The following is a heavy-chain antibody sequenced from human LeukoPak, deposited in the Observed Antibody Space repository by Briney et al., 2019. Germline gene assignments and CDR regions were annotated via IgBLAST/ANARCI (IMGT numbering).Heavy chain of an antibody. D-gene: IGHD3-10*01. Sequence: GGSLRLSCAASGFSVSNNYMNWVRQAPGKGLEWVSTFSTGGTTKSADSVKGRFTIFRDNSKNALFLRMNSLRVEDTAVYFCARVRGGGQDGFDFWGQGTLVTVSS. V-gene: IGHV3-66*01. CDR1: GFSVSNNY. CDR2: FSTGGTT. CDR3: ARVRGGGQDGFDF. J-gene: IGHJ4*02.